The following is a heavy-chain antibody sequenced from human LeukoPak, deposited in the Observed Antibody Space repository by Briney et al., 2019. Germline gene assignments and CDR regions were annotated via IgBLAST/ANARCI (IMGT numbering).Heavy chain of an antibody. D-gene: IGHD5-24*01. CDR3: ASPRWLQSDFDY. CDR2: IYYSGST. CDR1: GGSISSYY. J-gene: IGHJ4*02. V-gene: IGHV4-59*01. Sequence: SETLSLTCTVSGGSISSYYWSWIRQPPGKGLEWIGYIYYSGSTNYNPSLKSRVTISVDTSKNQFSLKLSSVTAADTAVYYCASPRWLQSDFDYWGQGTLVTVSS.